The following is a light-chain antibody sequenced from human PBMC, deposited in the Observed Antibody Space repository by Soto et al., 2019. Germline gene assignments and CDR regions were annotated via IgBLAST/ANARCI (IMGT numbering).Light chain of an antibody. J-gene: IGKJ4*01. Sequence: EIMLTQSHGTLSLSPGEGATLSCRASQSVSSNYLAWYQRRPGQATRLLIYSSSTRAARIPNRFSGSGSGTDFTLTISRLEPEDFAVYYCQQYGGSPPRVTFGGGTKVDIK. CDR1: QSVSSNY. CDR2: SSS. CDR3: QQYGGSPPRVT. V-gene: IGKV3-20*01.